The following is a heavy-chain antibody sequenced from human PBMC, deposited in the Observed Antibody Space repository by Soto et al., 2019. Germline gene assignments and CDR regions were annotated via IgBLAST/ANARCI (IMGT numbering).Heavy chain of an antibody. V-gene: IGHV4-34*01. J-gene: IGHJ5*02. CDR1: GGSFSGYY. CDR2: INHSGST. CDR3: ARGTMSVTTYNWFDP. D-gene: IGHD4-17*01. Sequence: SETLSLTCAVYGGSFSGYYWSWIRQPPGKGLEWIGEINHSGSTNYNPSLKSRVTISVDTSKNQFSLKLSSVTAADTAVYYCARGTMSVTTYNWFDPWGQGTLVTVSS.